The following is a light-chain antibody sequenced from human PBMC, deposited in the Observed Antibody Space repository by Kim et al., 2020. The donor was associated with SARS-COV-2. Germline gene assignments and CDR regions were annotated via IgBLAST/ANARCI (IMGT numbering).Light chain of an antibody. CDR2: DVT. V-gene: IGLV2-14*01. J-gene: IGLJ2*01. CDR3: SSYTSTSTSVT. Sequence: QSALTQPASVSGSPGQSITISCTGTSSDVGGYNYVSWYQQYPGKAPKLLIYDVTKRPSGVSDRFSGSKSGNTASLTISGLQAEDEADYYCSSYTSTSTSVTFGGGTQLTVL. CDR1: SSDVGGYNY.